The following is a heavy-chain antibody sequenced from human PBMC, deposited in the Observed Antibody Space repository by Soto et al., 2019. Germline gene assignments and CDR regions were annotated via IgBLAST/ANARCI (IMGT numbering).Heavy chain of an antibody. V-gene: IGHV3-66*01. CDR2: IYSGGST. CDR1: GFTVSSNY. CDR3: VRAHPLN. Sequence: PGGSLRLSCAASGFTVSSNYMSWVRQAPGKGLEWVSVIYSGGSTYYADSVKGRFTISRDNARNSLFLQMNSLTVEDTAVYYCVRAHPLNWGQGILVTVSS. J-gene: IGHJ1*01.